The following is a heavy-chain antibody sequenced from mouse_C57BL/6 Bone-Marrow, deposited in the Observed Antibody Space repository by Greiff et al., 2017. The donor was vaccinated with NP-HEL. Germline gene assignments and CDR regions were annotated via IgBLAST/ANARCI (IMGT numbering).Heavy chain of an antibody. V-gene: IGHV1-42*01. J-gene: IGHJ2*01. CDR1: GYSFTGYY. D-gene: IGHD1-1*01. Sequence: VQLQQSGPELVKPGASVKISCKASGYSFTGYYMNWVKQSPEKSLEWIGEINPSTGGTTYNQKFKAKAPLTVDKSSSTAYMQLKSLTSEDSAVYYCARPGIYYGSSYDFDYWGQGTTLTVSS. CDR3: ARPGIYYGSSYDFDY. CDR2: INPSTGGT.